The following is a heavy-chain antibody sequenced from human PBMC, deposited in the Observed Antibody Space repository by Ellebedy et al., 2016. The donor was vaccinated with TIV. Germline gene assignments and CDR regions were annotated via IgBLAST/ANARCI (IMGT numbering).Heavy chain of an antibody. J-gene: IGHJ4*02. Sequence: GGSLRLXXAASGFTFSSYWMSWVRQAPGKGLEWVSAISGSGGSTYYADSVKGRFTISRDNSKNTLYLQMNSLRAEDTAVYYCAKGSGVTTVDYWGQGTLVTVSS. V-gene: IGHV3-23*01. CDR1: GFTFSSYW. D-gene: IGHD4-17*01. CDR2: ISGSGGST. CDR3: AKGSGVTTVDY.